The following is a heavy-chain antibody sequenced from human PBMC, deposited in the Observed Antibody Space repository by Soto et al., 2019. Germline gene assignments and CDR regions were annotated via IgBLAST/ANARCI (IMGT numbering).Heavy chain of an antibody. CDR2: INTDGSST. D-gene: IGHD5-12*01. Sequence: GGSLRLSCAASGFTFSSNWMHWVRQAPGKGLVWVSHINTDGSSTSYADSVKGRFTISRDKAKNTLYLQMNSLRADDTAVYYCGHSAYAYYLDYWGQGTLVTVSS. CDR3: GHSAYAYYLDY. CDR1: GFTFSSNW. V-gene: IGHV3-74*01. J-gene: IGHJ4*02.